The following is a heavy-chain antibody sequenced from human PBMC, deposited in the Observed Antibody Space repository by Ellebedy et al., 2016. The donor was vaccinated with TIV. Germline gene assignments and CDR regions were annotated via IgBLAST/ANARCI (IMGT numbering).Heavy chain of an antibody. D-gene: IGHD3-10*01. Sequence: PGGSLRPSCSASGFTFSSYAMHWVRQAPGKGLEYVSAISSNGGSTYYADSVKGRFTISRDNSKNTLYLQMSSLRAEDTAVYYCVKGGSGSYHYYYGMDVWGQGTTVTVSS. CDR1: GFTFSSYA. CDR3: VKGGSGSYHYYYGMDV. V-gene: IGHV3-64D*06. CDR2: ISSNGGST. J-gene: IGHJ6*02.